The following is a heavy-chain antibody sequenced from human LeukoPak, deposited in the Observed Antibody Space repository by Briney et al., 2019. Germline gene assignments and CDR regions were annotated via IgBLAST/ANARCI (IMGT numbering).Heavy chain of an antibody. V-gene: IGHV1-2*06. CDR2: INPNSGGT. CDR3: ARERNPSTSRHFDY. J-gene: IGHJ4*02. Sequence: ASVKVSCKASGYTLTDYYMHWVRQAPGQGLEWMGRINPNSGGTNYAQKLQGRVTMTRDTSISTAYMELSRLRSDDTAVYYCARERNPSTSRHFDYWGQGTLVTVSS. D-gene: IGHD1-14*01. CDR1: GYTLTDYY.